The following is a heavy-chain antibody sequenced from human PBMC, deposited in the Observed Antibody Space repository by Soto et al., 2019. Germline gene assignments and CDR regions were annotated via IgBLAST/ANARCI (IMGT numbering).Heavy chain of an antibody. J-gene: IGHJ4*02. CDR3: ATLYYFDY. Sequence: GGSLRLSCAASVFTFSSYALHWFRQAPGKGLEWVAVISYDGSNKYYADSVKGRFTISRDNSKNTLYLQMNSLRAEDTAVYYCATLYYFDYWGQGTLVTVSS. V-gene: IGHV3-30*03. D-gene: IGHD3-16*01. CDR1: VFTFSSYA. CDR2: ISYDGSNK.